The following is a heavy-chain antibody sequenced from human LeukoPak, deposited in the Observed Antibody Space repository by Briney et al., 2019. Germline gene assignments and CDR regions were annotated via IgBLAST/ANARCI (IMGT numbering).Heavy chain of an antibody. Sequence: GGSLRLSCAASGFTFSSYGMHWVRQAPGKGLEWVAVIWYDGSNKYYADSVKGRFTISRDNSKNTLYLQMNSLRAEDTAVYYCARGPFRGSSDDAFDIWGQGQWSPSLQ. D-gene: IGHD1-26*01. CDR2: IWYDGSNK. CDR3: ARGPFRGSSDDAFDI. CDR1: GFTFSSYG. J-gene: IGHJ3*02. V-gene: IGHV3-33*01.